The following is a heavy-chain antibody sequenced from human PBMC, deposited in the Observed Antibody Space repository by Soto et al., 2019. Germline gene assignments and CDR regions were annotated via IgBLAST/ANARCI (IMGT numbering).Heavy chain of an antibody. Sequence: DRVYSNRAPWNWLRHSPSRGREWLGRTYYRSKWYNDYAVSVISRITFKPDTSKNQFSLQLNSVTPEDTAVYYCAREGAIAVARNYCMDGGGQGSTV. J-gene: IGHJ6*02. CDR3: AREGAIAVARNYCMDG. D-gene: IGHD6-19*01. V-gene: IGHV6-1*01. CDR2: TYYRSKWYN. CDR1: DRVYSNRAP.